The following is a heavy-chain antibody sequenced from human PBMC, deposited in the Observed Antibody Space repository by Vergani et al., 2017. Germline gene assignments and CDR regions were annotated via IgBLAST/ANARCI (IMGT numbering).Heavy chain of an antibody. J-gene: IGHJ4*02. V-gene: IGHV4-30-4*08. CDR2: IYHSGSP. CDR1: GVSINDSDSY. Sequence: QVQLQESGPGVVKPSQTLSLTCTVSGVSINDSDSYWTWIRQSPGKGLEWIGYIYHSGSPFYNPSLKSRFTISIDTSRNRFSLRLPSMTAADTAVYFCARDRDLSTIDYWGQGTLVTVSS. CDR3: ARDRDLSTIDY. D-gene: IGHD3-16*02.